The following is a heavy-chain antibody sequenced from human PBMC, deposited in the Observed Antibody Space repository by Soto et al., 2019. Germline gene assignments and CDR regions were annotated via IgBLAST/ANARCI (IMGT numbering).Heavy chain of an antibody. D-gene: IGHD3-22*01. J-gene: IGHJ6*02. V-gene: IGHV4-61*01. CDR3: ARDLIRNYGMDV. CDR2: IYYSGST. CDR1: GGSVSSGSYY. Sequence: PSETLSLTCTVSGGSVSSGSYYWSWIRQPPGKGLEWIGYIYYSGSTNYNPSLKSRVTISVDTSKNQFSLKLSSVTAADTAVYYCARDLIRNYGMDVWGQGTTVTVS.